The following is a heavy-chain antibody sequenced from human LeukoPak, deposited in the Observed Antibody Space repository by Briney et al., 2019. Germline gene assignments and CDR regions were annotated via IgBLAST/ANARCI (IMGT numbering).Heavy chain of an antibody. CDR3: ARDSPYSGNYSPIDY. CDR2: ISSSSSYI. V-gene: IGHV3-21*01. Sequence: IPGGSLRLSCAASGFTFSSYSMNWVRQAPGKGLEWVSSISSSSSYIYYADSVKGRFTISRDNAKNSLYLQMNSLRAEDTAVYYCARDSPYSGNYSPIDYWGQGTLVTVSS. CDR1: GFTFSSYS. D-gene: IGHD1-26*01. J-gene: IGHJ4*02.